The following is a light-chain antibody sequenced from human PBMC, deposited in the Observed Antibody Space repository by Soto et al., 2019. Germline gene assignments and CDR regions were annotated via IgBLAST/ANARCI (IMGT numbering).Light chain of an antibody. CDR3: CSYAGSSTP. CDR1: SSDVGSYNL. CDR2: EGS. Sequence: QSALTQPASVSGSPGQSITISCTGTSSDVGSYNLVSWYQQHPDKAPKLMIYEGSKRPSGVSNRFSGSKSGNTASLTISGLQAEDEADYYCCSYAGSSTPFGGGTKLTVL. J-gene: IGLJ3*02. V-gene: IGLV2-23*01.